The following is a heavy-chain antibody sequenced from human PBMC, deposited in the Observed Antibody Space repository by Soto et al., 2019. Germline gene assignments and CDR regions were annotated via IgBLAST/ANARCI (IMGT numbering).Heavy chain of an antibody. Sequence: GGSLRLSCAASGFTFSSYSMNWVRQAPGKGLEWVSSISSSSSYIYYADSVKGRFTISRDNAKNSLYLQMNSLRAEDTAVYYCASPGYSSGWDFDYWGQGTLVTVSS. J-gene: IGHJ4*02. CDR2: ISSSSSYI. V-gene: IGHV3-21*01. CDR1: GFTFSSYS. CDR3: ASPGYSSGWDFDY. D-gene: IGHD6-19*01.